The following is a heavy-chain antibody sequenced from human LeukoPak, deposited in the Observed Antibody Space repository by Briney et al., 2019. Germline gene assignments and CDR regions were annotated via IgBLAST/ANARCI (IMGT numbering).Heavy chain of an antibody. CDR1: GFTFSSYA. V-gene: IGHV3-23*01. CDR3: AKEGTWSIFGVVMDENWFDP. CDR2: ISSSGSGGNT. D-gene: IGHD3-3*01. J-gene: IGHJ5*02. Sequence: PGGSLRLSCAASGFTFSSYAMSWARQAPGKGLEWVSGISSSGSGGNTYYADFVKGRFTISRDSSKNTLFLQMNTLRAEDTAIYYCAKEGTWSIFGVVMDENWFDPWGQGTLVTVSS.